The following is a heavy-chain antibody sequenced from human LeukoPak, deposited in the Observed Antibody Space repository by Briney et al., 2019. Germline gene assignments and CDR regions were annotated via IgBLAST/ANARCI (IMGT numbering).Heavy chain of an antibody. D-gene: IGHD2-15*01. Sequence: GGSLRLSCVVSAFPLSGYSMNWVRQAPGKGLEWVSAISVTSTYIYYADSVRGRFTISRDNAKNSLYLQMNSLRADDTAVYFCTRGYYFDFWGQETLVTVSS. J-gene: IGHJ4*02. CDR1: AFPLSGYS. V-gene: IGHV3-21*01. CDR3: TRGYYFDF. CDR2: ISVTSTYI.